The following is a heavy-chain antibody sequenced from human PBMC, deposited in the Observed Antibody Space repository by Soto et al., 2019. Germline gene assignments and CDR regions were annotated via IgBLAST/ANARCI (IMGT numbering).Heavy chain of an antibody. CDR3: ARVDLTIAAAGNNWFDP. Sequence: SETLSLTCTVSGGSISSYCWSWIRQPPGKGLEWIGYIYYSGSTNYNPSLKSRVTISVDTSKNQFSLKLSPVTAADTAVYYCARVDLTIAAAGNNWFDPWGQGTLVTVSS. CDR1: GGSISSYC. CDR2: IYYSGST. J-gene: IGHJ5*02. V-gene: IGHV4-59*01. D-gene: IGHD6-13*01.